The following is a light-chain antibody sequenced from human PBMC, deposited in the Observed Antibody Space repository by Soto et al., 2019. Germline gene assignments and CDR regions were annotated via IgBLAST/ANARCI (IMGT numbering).Light chain of an antibody. CDR1: QSIDKW. Sequence: DIQMTQSPSTQSASVGDRVTITGRDSQSIDKWLAWYQQKPGKAPKLLIYKASILQSGVPSRFSGSGSGTEFTLTISSLQPDDVGSYFCQQYNRFSWTFGQGTKVEIK. J-gene: IGKJ1*01. CDR3: QQYNRFSWT. V-gene: IGKV1-5*03. CDR2: KAS.